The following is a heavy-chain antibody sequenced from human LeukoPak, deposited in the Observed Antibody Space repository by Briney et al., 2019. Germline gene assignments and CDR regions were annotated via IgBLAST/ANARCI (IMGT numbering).Heavy chain of an antibody. CDR3: ARRADSSWYFDS. D-gene: IGHD6-13*01. J-gene: IGHJ4*02. Sequence: SETLSLTCTVSGASISSSTDYWGWIRQPPGKGLEWIGTIYSSGNTYYNPSLKSRVTISVDTSRNLFSLNLSSVTAADTAVYYCARRADSSWYFDSWGQGTLVTVSS. CDR2: IYSSGNT. V-gene: IGHV4-39*02. CDR1: GASISSSTDY.